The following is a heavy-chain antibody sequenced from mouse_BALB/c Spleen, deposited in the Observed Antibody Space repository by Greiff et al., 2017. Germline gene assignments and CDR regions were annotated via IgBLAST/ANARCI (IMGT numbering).Heavy chain of an antibody. D-gene: IGHD2-4*01. CDR2: ISSGGSYT. Sequence: EVHLVESGGDLVKPGGSLKLSCAASGFTFSSYGMSWVRQTPDKRLEWVATISSGGSYTYYPDSVKGRFTISRDNAKNTLYLQMSSLKSEDTAMYYCARRGAMITGAMDYWGQGTSVTVSS. J-gene: IGHJ4*01. CDR1: GFTFSSYG. CDR3: ARRGAMITGAMDY. V-gene: IGHV5-6*01.